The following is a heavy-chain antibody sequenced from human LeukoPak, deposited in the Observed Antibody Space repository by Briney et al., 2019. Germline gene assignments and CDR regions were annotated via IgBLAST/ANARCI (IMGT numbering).Heavy chain of an antibody. V-gene: IGHV4-39*01. D-gene: IGHD1-26*01. Sequence: TSETLSLTCTVSGDSISTSRYSWGWIRQPPGKGLEWIGNIYYSGGTYYNPSLKSRVTISVDPSTNRFSLQLTSVTAADTAVYYCARHPIVGATRPLYYFDYWGQGNLVTVSS. J-gene: IGHJ4*02. CDR2: IYYSGGT. CDR1: GDSISTSRYS. CDR3: ARHPIVGATRPLYYFDY.